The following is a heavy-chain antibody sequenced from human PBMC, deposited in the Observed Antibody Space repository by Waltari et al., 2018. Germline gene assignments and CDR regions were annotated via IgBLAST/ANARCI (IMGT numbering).Heavy chain of an antibody. Sequence: QVHLVQSGAEVKKSGASVKVSCKASVYSFGGYYLYWVRQAPGQGLEWIGWINPANGVTNYEQKFQGRVTMTRYTSINSVYMDLSRLRSDDTAVYFCARGLGGSSPFDYWGRGTLVTVSS. D-gene: IGHD3-16*01. CDR3: ARGLGGSSPFDY. V-gene: IGHV1-2*02. CDR1: VYSFGGYY. J-gene: IGHJ4*01. CDR2: INPANGVT.